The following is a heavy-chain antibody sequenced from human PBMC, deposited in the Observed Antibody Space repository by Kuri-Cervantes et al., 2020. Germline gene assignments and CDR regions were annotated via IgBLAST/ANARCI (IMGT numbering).Heavy chain of an antibody. CDR1: GFTFDDYA. CDR2: IGPGGTDT. V-gene: IGHV3-23*01. CDR3: ARLTNWGPYWYFDL. J-gene: IGHJ2*01. D-gene: IGHD7-27*01. Sequence: GESLKISCAASGFTFDDYAMHWVRQAPGKGLEWVSTIGPGGTDTYYPDSVKGRFTISRDSSKNTLFLQMDSLRADDTAVYYCARLTNWGPYWYFDLWGRGTLVTVSS.